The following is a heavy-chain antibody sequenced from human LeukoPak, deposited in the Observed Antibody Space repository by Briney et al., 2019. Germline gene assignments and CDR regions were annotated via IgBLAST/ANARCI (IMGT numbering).Heavy chain of an antibody. CDR2: INPNSGGT. D-gene: IGHD1-1*01. Sequence: ASVKVSCKASGYTFTSYDINWVRQATGQGLEWMGWINPNSGGTNYAQKFQGRVTMTEDTSTDTAYMELSSLRSEDTAVYYCATTKLERRTWFDPWGQGTLVTVSS. V-gene: IGHV1-8*01. CDR1: GYTFTSYD. J-gene: IGHJ5*02. CDR3: ATTKLERRTWFDP.